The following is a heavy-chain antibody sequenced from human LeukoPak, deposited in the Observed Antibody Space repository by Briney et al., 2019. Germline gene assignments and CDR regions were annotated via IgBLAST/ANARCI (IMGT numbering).Heavy chain of an antibody. CDR2: ISSSSSYI. D-gene: IGHD3-9*01. J-gene: IGHJ4*02. CDR1: GFTFSSYS. V-gene: IGHV3-21*04. CDR3: AKGRGILTGYGTMYYFDY. Sequence: GGSLRLSCAASGFTFSSYSMNWVRQAPGKGLEWVSSISSSSSYIYYADSVKGRFTISRDNAKNSLYLQMNSLRVEDTAIYYCAKGRGILTGYGTMYYFDYWGQGTLVTVSS.